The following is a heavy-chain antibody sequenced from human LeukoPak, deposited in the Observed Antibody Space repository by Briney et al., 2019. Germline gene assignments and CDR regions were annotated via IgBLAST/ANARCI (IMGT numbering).Heavy chain of an antibody. J-gene: IGHJ4*02. CDR2: LSGSGGST. CDR1: GFTFSSYA. CDR3: AKDPHTGYSFAY. Sequence: GGSLRLSCVFSGFTFSSYAMSWVRQAPGKGLEWVSSLSGSGGSTYYADSVKGRFTISRDNSRNTLYLQMNSLRVEDTAVYYCAKDPHTGYSFAYWGQGTLVTVSS. D-gene: IGHD5-18*01. V-gene: IGHV3-23*01.